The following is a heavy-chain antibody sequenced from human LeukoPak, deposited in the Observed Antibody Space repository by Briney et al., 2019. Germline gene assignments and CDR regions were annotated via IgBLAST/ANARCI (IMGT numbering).Heavy chain of an antibody. CDR1: GFTFSSYW. V-gene: IGHV3-23*01. D-gene: IGHD6-6*01. CDR3: AKEGGRIAARPFDY. Sequence: GGSLRLSCAASGFTFSSYWMNWVRQAPGKGLEWVSGISGTGGSTYYADSVKGRFTISRDNSKNTVSLQMNSLRAEDTAVYYCAKEGGRIAARPFDYWGQGTLVTVSS. J-gene: IGHJ4*02. CDR2: ISGTGGST.